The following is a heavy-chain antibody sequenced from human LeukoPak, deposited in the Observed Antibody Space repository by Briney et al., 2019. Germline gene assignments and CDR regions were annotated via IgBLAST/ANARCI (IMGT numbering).Heavy chain of an antibody. J-gene: IGHJ6*02. V-gene: IGHV4-59*01. CDR2: VSYSGST. D-gene: IGHD4-17*01. CDR1: GASINSYY. CDR3: ARGKFGDFED. Sequence: SETLSLTCTVSGASINSYYWSWIRQPPGKGLEWIGCVSYSGSTDYNPALKSRGPISEDTSKSQVSLKLSSVTAADTAVYFCARGKFGDFEDWGQGTTVTVSS.